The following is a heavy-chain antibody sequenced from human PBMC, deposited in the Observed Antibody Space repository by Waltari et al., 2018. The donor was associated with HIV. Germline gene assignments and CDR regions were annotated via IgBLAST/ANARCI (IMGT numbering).Heavy chain of an antibody. CDR3: AKGVRLAAARYYFDY. D-gene: IGHD2-15*01. Sequence: EVQLLESGGGLVQPGGSLRLSCATSGFTFSNYAMSWVRQAPGKGLEWASIISGSGGSTYYADSVKGRFTISRDNSKNTLYLQMNSLRAEDTAVYYCAKGVRLAAARYYFDYWGQGTLVTVSS. V-gene: IGHV3-23*01. J-gene: IGHJ4*02. CDR2: ISGSGGST. CDR1: GFTFSNYA.